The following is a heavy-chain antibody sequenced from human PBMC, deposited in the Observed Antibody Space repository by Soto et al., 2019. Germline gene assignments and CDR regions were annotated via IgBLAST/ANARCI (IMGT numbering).Heavy chain of an antibody. CDR3: ARNYYGSGSHPCYFGVDV. D-gene: IGHD3-10*01. J-gene: IGHJ6*02. V-gene: IGHV1-3*01. CDR2: INSGNGNT. Sequence: ASAKVSCKASGYSFNSYASYWVRQAPGQRLEWMAWINSGNGNTEYSQQFQGRVTITTDTSASTAYMEMSSLRSEDTAVYYCARNYYGSGSHPCYFGVDVWGQGTTVTVSS. CDR1: GYSFNSYA.